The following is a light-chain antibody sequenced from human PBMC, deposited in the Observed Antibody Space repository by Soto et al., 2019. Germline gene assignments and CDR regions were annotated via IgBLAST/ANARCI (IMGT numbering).Light chain of an antibody. CDR3: QQHNTLPLT. J-gene: IGKJ3*01. Sequence: DIQMTQSPSSLSASVGDRVTITCRASQGITNCLSWYQQKPGKAPQLLIYDASNLETGVPSRFSGSGSGTDFTFTINSLQPEDFATYYCQQHNTLPLTFDPGTTVDI. CDR2: DAS. V-gene: IGKV1-33*01. CDR1: QGITNC.